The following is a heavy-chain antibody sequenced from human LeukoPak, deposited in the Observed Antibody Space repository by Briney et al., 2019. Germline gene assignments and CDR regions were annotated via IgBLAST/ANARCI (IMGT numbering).Heavy chain of an antibody. CDR3: ARHPLYDYVWGSYAHYFDY. D-gene: IGHD3-16*01. Sequence: SETLSLTCTVSGGSISSSSYYWGWIRQPPGKGLEWIGSIYYSGSTYYNPSLKSRVTISVDTSKNQFSLKLSSVTAADTAVYYCARHPLYDYVWGSYAHYFDYWGQGTLVTASS. CDR1: GGSISSSSYY. J-gene: IGHJ4*02. CDR2: IYYSGST. V-gene: IGHV4-39*01.